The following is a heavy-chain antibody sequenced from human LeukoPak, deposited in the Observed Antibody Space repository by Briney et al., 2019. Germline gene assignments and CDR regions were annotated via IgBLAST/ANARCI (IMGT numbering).Heavy chain of an antibody. J-gene: IGHJ5*01. V-gene: IGHV3-23*01. CDR1: GGSISSGGYY. CDR2: ISGSGGST. Sequence: PSETLSLTCTVSGGSISSGGYYWSWIRQAPGKGLEWVSAISGSGGSTYYADSVKGRFTISRDNSKNTLYLQMNSLRAEDTAVYYCAKDRDYDFGAVTPFDSWGQGTLVTVSS. CDR3: AKDRDYDFGAVTPFDS. D-gene: IGHD3-3*01.